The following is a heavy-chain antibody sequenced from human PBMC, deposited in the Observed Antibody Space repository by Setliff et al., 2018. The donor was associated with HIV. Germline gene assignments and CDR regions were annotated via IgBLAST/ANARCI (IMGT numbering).Heavy chain of an antibody. CDR3: VRDRTQQNWGSRGYYYMDV. Sequence: ASVKVSCKASGSTFIVYYIHWVRQAPGQGLEWMGWIDPNSGGTTNARKFQGRVTMTRDTSISTVYLELRRLRSDDTAVYYCVRDRTQQNWGSRGYYYMDVWGKGTTVTVSS. D-gene: IGHD7-27*01. CDR2: IDPNSGGT. CDR1: GSTFIVYY. J-gene: IGHJ6*03. V-gene: IGHV1-2*02.